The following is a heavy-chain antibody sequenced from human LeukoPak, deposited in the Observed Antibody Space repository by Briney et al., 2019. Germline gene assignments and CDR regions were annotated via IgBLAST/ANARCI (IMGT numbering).Heavy chain of an antibody. CDR2: IYYSGST. CDR1: GGSISSYY. Sequence: PSETLSLTCTVSGGSISSYYWSWIRQPPGKGLEWIGYIYYSGSTNDNPSLKSRVTISVDTSKNQFSLKLSSVTAADTAVYYCARGEAAAGSYYFDYWGQGTLVTVSS. D-gene: IGHD6-13*01. V-gene: IGHV4-59*01. CDR3: ARGEAAAGSYYFDY. J-gene: IGHJ4*02.